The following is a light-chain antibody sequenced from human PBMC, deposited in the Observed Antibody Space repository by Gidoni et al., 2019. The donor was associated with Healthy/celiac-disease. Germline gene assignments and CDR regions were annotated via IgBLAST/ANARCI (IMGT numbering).Light chain of an antibody. CDR1: SSNLGSNY. J-gene: IGLJ3*02. V-gene: IGLV1-47*01. CDR2: RNN. Sequence: QSVLTQPPSASGTPGPRVTTPCSGSSSNLGSNYVYWYQKLPGTAPKLLIYRNNQRPSGVPDRFSGSKSGTSASLAISGLRSEDEADYYCAAWDDSLSGWVFGGGTKLTVL. CDR3: AAWDDSLSGWV.